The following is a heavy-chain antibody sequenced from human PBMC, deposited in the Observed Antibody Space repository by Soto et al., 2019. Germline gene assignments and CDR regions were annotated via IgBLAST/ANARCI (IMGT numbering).Heavy chain of an antibody. J-gene: IGHJ1*01. Sequence: GASVKVSCKASGYTFTSYGISWVRQAPGQGLEWMGWISAYNGNTNYAQKLQGRVTMTTDTSTSTAYMELRSLRSDDTAVYYCARDGNGWYHAEYFQHWGQGTLVTVSS. CDR3: ARDGNGWYHAEYFQH. CDR2: ISAYNGNT. D-gene: IGHD6-19*01. CDR1: GYTFTSYG. V-gene: IGHV1-18*01.